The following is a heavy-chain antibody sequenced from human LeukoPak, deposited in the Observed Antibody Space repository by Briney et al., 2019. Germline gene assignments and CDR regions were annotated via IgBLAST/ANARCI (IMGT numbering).Heavy chain of an antibody. Sequence: ASMKVSCKASGYTFTSYWIGWVRQMPGKGLEWMGIIYPGDSDTRYSPSFQGQVTISADKSISTAYLQWSSLKASDTAMYYCARQPIGGAFDIWGQGTMVTVSS. J-gene: IGHJ3*02. V-gene: IGHV5-51*01. CDR1: GYTFTSYW. CDR3: ARQPIGGAFDI. D-gene: IGHD3-10*01. CDR2: IYPGDSDT.